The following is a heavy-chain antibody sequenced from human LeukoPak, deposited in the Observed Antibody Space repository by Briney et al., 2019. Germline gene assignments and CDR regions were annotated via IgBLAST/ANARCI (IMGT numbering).Heavy chain of an antibody. D-gene: IGHD3-22*01. CDR3: ARYYYDSSGLDY. V-gene: IGHV4-34*01. Sequence: SETLSLTCAVYGGSFSGYYWSWIRQPPGKGLEWIGEINHSGSTNYNPSLKSRVTISVDTSKNQSSLKLSSVTAADTAVYYCARYYYDSSGLDYWGQGTLVTVSS. J-gene: IGHJ4*02. CDR2: INHSGST. CDR1: GGSFSGYY.